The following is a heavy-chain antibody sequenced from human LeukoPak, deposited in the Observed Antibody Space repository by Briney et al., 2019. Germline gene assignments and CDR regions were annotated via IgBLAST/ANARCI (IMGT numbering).Heavy chain of an antibody. CDR2: ICKSGGST. J-gene: IGHJ3*02. CDR3: ARGSYYYDSSALGSDAFDI. CDR1: GFTFSNYA. Sequence: GGSLRLSCAGSGFTFSNYAMSWVRQAPGRGLEWVSAICKSGGSTYYADSVRGRFTNSRDNSKNTLFLQMNSLRAEDTAVYYCARGSYYYDSSALGSDAFDIWGQGTMVTVSS. D-gene: IGHD3-22*01. V-gene: IGHV3-23*01.